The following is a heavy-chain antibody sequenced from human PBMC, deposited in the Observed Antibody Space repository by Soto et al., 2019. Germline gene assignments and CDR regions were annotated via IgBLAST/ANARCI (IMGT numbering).Heavy chain of an antibody. D-gene: IGHD3-10*01. CDR1: GFTFSSYA. Sequence: GGSLRLSCAASGFTFSSYAMHWVRQAPGKGLEWVAVISYDGSNKYYADSVKGRFTISRDNSKNTLYLQMNSLRAEDTAVYYCARVPLWFGEFQYNWFDPWGQGTLVTVSS. J-gene: IGHJ5*02. CDR3: ARVPLWFGEFQYNWFDP. CDR2: ISYDGSNK. V-gene: IGHV3-30-3*01.